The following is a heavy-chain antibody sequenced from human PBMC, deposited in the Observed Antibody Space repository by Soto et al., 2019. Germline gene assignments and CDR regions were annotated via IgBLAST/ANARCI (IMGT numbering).Heavy chain of an antibody. CDR1: GFTFSSYA. V-gene: IGHV3-23*01. D-gene: IGHD3-10*01. CDR3: AKAFRWILKSGYFDY. Sequence: EVQLLESGGGLVQPGGSLRLSCAASGFTFSSYAMSWVRQAPGKGLEWVSAISGSGGSTYYADSVKGRFTISRDNSKNTLYLQMNSLRAADTAVYYCAKAFRWILKSGYFDYWGQGTLVTVSS. CDR2: ISGSGGST. J-gene: IGHJ4*02.